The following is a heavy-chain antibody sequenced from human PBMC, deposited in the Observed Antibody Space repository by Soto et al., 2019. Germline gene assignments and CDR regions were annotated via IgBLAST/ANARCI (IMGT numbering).Heavy chain of an antibody. CDR2: INHSGST. D-gene: IGHD3-3*01. J-gene: IGHJ4*02. Sequence: QVQLQQWGAGLLKPSETLSLTCAVYGGSFSGYYWSWIRQPPGKGREWIGEINHSGSTNYNPSLKSRVTISVDTSKNQFSLKLSSVTAADTAVYYCANSVTYYDFWSGYYPVYFDYWGQGTLVNVSS. CDR3: ANSVTYYDFWSGYYPVYFDY. CDR1: GGSFSGYY. V-gene: IGHV4-34*01.